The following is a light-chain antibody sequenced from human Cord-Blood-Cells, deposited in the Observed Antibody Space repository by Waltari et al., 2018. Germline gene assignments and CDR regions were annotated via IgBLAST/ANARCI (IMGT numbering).Light chain of an antibody. CDR1: SSDVWSYNL. J-gene: IGLJ3*02. V-gene: IGLV2-23*01. CDR3: CSYAGSSTLV. Sequence: QSALTQPASVSGSPGQSITISCTGTSSDVWSYNLGSWYQQHPGKAPKLMIYEGSKRPSGVSNRFSGSKSGNTASLTISGLQAEDEADYYCCSYAGSSTLVFGGGTKLTVL. CDR2: EGS.